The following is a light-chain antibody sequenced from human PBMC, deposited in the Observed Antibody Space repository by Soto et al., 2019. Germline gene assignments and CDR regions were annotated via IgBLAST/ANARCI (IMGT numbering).Light chain of an antibody. CDR1: QGISNW. Sequence: DIHMTQSPSSVSASLGDGVTTSCRASQGISNWLAWYQQKAGKAPKLLVFAASSLQSGVPSRFSGSGSGTDFTLTISSLQPEDFATYYCQQGNSFPRTFGQGTKVDVK. CDR3: QQGNSFPRT. V-gene: IGKV1-12*01. CDR2: AAS. J-gene: IGKJ1*01.